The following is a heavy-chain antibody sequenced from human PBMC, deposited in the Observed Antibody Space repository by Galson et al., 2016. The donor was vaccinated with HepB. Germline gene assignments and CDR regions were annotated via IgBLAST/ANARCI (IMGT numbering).Heavy chain of an antibody. Sequence: SETLSLTCAVYGGSFNGYRWSWIRQPPGKGLEWIGEIDHSGSTNYNPSLKSRVTISVDTSKNQFSLKMSSVTAAATAVYYCARSGCSWTCAFDIWGQGTMVTVSS. CDR1: GGSFNGYR. CDR2: IDHSGST. CDR3: ARSGCSWTCAFDI. J-gene: IGHJ3*02. D-gene: IGHD2-8*01. V-gene: IGHV4-34*01.